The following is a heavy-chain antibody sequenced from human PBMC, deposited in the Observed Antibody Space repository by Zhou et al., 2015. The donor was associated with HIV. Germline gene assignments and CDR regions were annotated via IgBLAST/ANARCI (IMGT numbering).Heavy chain of an antibody. J-gene: IGHJ6*02. CDR1: GGTFSSYT. CDR3: ARANWEIVATRREVKQYGMDV. Sequence: QVHLVQSGAEVKKPGSSVKVSCKASGGTFSSYTISWVRQAPGQGLEWMGRIIPILGIANYAQKFQGRVTITADKSTSTAYMELSSLRSEDTAVYYCARANWEIVATRREVKQYGMDVWGQGTTVTVSS. D-gene: IGHD5-12*01. CDR2: IIPILGIA. V-gene: IGHV1-69*02.